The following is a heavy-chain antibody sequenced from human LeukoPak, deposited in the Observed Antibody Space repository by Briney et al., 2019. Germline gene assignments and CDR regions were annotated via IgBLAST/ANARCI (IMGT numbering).Heavy chain of an antibody. CDR2: IYYSGST. V-gene: IGHV4-59*01. D-gene: IGHD1-7*01. CDR3: ARASQRTTGCDV. Sequence: PSETLSLTCTVSGGSISSYYWSWIRQPPGKGLEWIGYIYYSGSTNYNPSLKSRVTISVDTSKNQFSLKLSSVTAADTAVYYCARASQRTTGCDVWGKGTTVTVSS. CDR1: GGSISSYY. J-gene: IGHJ6*04.